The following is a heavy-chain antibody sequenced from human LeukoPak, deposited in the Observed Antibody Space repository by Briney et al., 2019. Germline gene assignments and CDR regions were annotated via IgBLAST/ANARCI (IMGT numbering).Heavy chain of an antibody. CDR3: FKQKTAYEMNDAFDI. CDR1: CFTFSSYW. J-gene: IGHJ3*02. CDR2: MNSYGSST. Sequence: GWSLRLSWAASCFTFSSYWMHWVRQAPGKELVLVSRMNSYGSSTSYADSVKGRFTISRDNAKYTLYLQMNSLRAEDTDVYFFFKQKTAYEMNDAFDIWGQGTMVTVSS. V-gene: IGHV3-74*01. D-gene: IGHD5-24*01.